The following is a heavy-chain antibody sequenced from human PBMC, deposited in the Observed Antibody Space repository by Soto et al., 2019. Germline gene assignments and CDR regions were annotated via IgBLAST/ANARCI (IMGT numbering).Heavy chain of an antibody. CDR2: INPSGGST. Sequence: ASVKVSCKASGYTFTSYYMHWVRQAPGQGLEWMGIINPSGGSTSYAQKFQGRVTMTRDTSTSTVYMELSSPRSEDTAVYYCAREMATIEEGAGNAFDIWGQGTMVTVSS. CDR1: GYTFTSYY. D-gene: IGHD5-12*01. V-gene: IGHV1-46*01. J-gene: IGHJ3*02. CDR3: AREMATIEEGAGNAFDI.